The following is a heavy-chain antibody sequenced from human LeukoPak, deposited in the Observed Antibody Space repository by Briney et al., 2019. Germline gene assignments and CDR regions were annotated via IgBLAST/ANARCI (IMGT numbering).Heavy chain of an antibody. Sequence: PGGSLRLSCAASGFTVSSNYMSWVRQAPGKGLEWVSVIYSGGSTYYADSVKGRFTISRDNSKNTLYLQMNSLRAEDTAVYYCAREWREGATVPFPTYNWFDPWGQGTLVTVSS. CDR3: AREWREGATVPFPTYNWFDP. CDR2: IYSGGST. V-gene: IGHV3-66*01. J-gene: IGHJ5*02. D-gene: IGHD4-17*01. CDR1: GFTVSSNY.